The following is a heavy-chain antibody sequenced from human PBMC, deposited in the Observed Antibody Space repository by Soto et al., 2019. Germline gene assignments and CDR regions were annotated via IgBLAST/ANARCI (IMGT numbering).Heavy chain of an antibody. J-gene: IGHJ5*02. D-gene: IGHD3-3*01. CDR3: ASEFTIFGVVPGPSQFDP. V-gene: IGHV4-34*01. Sequence: SSETMSLTYAVYGGSFSGYYWSWIRQTQGKGLEWIGEINHSGSTNYNPSLKSRVTISRDNAKNSLYLQMNSLRAEDTAVYYCASEFTIFGVVPGPSQFDPWGQGTLVTVSS. CDR2: INHSGST. CDR1: GGSFSGYY.